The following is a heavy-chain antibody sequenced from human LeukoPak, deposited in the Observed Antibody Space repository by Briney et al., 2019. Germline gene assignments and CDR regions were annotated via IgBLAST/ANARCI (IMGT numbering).Heavy chain of an antibody. CDR3: AKDPIPGYSYGDYYYYGMDV. D-gene: IGHD5-18*01. Sequence: GGSLRLSCAASGVTFSGYAMSWVRQAPGKGLEWVSAISGSGGSTYYADSVKGRFTISRDNSKNTLYLQMNSLRAEDTAVYYCAKDPIPGYSYGDYYYYGMDVWGQGTTVTVSS. J-gene: IGHJ6*02. V-gene: IGHV3-23*01. CDR2: ISGSGGST. CDR1: GVTFSGYA.